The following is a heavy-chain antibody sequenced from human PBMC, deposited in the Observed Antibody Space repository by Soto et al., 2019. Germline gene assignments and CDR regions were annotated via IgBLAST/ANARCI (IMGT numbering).Heavy chain of an antibody. Sequence: ALRLSCAASGFTFDDYAMHWVRQVPGKGLEWVSGINWNSGSIGYGDSVKGRFAISRDNAKNSLHLQMNSLSAEDTAFYYCVKDESINWYSGHFRHWGQGTLVTVSS. J-gene: IGHJ1*01. V-gene: IGHV3-9*01. D-gene: IGHD6-13*01. CDR1: GFTFDDYA. CDR2: INWNSGSI. CDR3: VKDESINWYSGHFRH.